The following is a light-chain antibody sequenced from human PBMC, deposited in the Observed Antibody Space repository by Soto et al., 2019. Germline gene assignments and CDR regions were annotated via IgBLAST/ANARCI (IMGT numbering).Light chain of an antibody. CDR3: AAWDDSLKGYV. CDR1: SSNIVSNT. Sequence: QSLLTQPPSASGTPGQRVTISCSGSSSNIVSNTVNWYQHLPGTAPKLLIYSNNQRPSGVPGRFSGSKSGSSASLAISGLQSEDEADYYCAAWDDSLKGYVFGTGTKVTVL. V-gene: IGLV1-44*01. J-gene: IGLJ1*01. CDR2: SNN.